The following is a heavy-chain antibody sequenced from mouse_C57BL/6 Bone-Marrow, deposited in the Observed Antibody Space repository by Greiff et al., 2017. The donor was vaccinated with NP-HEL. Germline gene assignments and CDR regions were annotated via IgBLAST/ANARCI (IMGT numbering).Heavy chain of an antibody. V-gene: IGHV3-6*01. CDR3: AREGILGPPFFAY. CDR1: GYSITSGYY. D-gene: IGHD4-1*01. CDR2: ISYDGSN. Sequence: EVKLQESGPGLVKPSQSLSLTCSVTGYSITSGYYWNWIRQFPGNKLEWMGYISYDGSNNYNPSLKNRISITRDTSKNQFFLKLNSVTTEDTATYYCAREGILGPPFFAYWGQGTLVTVSA. J-gene: IGHJ3*01.